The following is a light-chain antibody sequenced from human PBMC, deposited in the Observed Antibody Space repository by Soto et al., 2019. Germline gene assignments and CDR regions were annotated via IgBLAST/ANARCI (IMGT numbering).Light chain of an antibody. CDR2: DAS. Sequence: DIQMAQSPSTLSASVGDRVTITCRASQSISSWLAWYQQKPGKAPKLLIYDASSLESGVPSRFSGSGSGTEFNLKISSLQPDDFATYRRQQTNIYRTFRQCTKADIX. V-gene: IGKV1-5*01. CDR3: QQTNIYRT. CDR1: QSISSW. J-gene: IGKJ1*01.